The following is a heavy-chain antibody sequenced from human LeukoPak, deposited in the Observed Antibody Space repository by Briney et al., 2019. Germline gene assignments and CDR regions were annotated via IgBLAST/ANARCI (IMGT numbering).Heavy chain of an antibody. CDR1: GFTFSNYY. Sequence: PGGSLRLSCAASGFTFSNYYMNWVRQAPGKGLEWVSYIGSNSDSIYYADSVKGRFTISRDNAKNSLYLQMNSLRAEDTAVYFCARGKAWYPYDYWGQGTLVTVSS. J-gene: IGHJ4*02. CDR2: IGSNSDSI. V-gene: IGHV3-48*04. CDR3: ARGKAWYPYDY. D-gene: IGHD6-13*01.